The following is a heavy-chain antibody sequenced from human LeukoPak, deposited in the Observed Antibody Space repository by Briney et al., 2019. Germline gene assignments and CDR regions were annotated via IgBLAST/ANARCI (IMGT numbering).Heavy chain of an antibody. J-gene: IGHJ4*02. V-gene: IGHV1-2*04. CDR3: ARLTKYYYDSSGDY. D-gene: IGHD3-22*01. CDR2: INPNSGGT. Sequence: ASVKVSCKASGYTFTGYYMHWVRQAPGQGLEWMGWINPNSGGTNYAQKFQGWVTMTRDTSTSTVYMELSSLRSEDTAVYYCARLTKYYYDSSGDYWGQGTLVTVSS. CDR1: GYTFTGYY.